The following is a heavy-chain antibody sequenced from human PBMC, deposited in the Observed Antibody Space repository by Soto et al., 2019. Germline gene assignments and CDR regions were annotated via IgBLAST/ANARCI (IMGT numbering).Heavy chain of an antibody. CDR1: GGSVGSGYYY. V-gene: IGHV4-61*01. Sequence: SETQPLPSTVSGGSVGSGYYYWSWIRQPSGKGLEWIGSISYSGSTNYNPSLKSRVTISVDTSKNQFSLKLSSVIAADTAVYYCARDVGPQHTYCSGGSCRGIFDYWGQGTLVTVSS. CDR2: ISYSGST. CDR3: ARDVGPQHTYCSGGSCRGIFDY. J-gene: IGHJ4*02. D-gene: IGHD2-15*01.